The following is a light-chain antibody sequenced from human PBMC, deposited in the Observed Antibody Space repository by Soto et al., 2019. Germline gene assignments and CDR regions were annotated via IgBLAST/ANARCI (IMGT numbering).Light chain of an antibody. V-gene: IGLV2-14*03. J-gene: IGLJ1*01. Sequence: QSALTQPASVSGSPGQSITISCTGTSSDVGGYTYVSWYQQHPGKAPKLMIYDIRNRPSGVSNRFSGSKSGNTASLTISGLQAEDEAEYYCSSYTSSSTRVFGTGTEVTVL. CDR2: DIR. CDR3: SSYTSSSTRV. CDR1: SSDVGGYTY.